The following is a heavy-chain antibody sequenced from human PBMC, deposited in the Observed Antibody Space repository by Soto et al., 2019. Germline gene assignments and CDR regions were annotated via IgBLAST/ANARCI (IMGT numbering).Heavy chain of an antibody. CDR1: GYSFTSYW. Sequence: GESLKISCKGSGYSFTSYWISWVRQMPGKGLEWMGRIDPSDSYTNYSPSFQGHVTISADKSISTAYLQWSSLKASDTAMYYCARLRYCSGGSCSWPLDDWGQGTLVTVSS. D-gene: IGHD2-15*01. V-gene: IGHV5-10-1*01. CDR2: IDPSDSYT. CDR3: ARLRYCSGGSCSWPLDD. J-gene: IGHJ4*02.